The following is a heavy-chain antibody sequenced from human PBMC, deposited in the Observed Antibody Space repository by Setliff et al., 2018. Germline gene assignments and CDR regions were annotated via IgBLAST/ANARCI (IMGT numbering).Heavy chain of an antibody. V-gene: IGHV4-39*07. CDR3: ARDLRYYYDSSGYGKVFGY. CDR2: VYYSGNT. J-gene: IGHJ4*02. CDR1: GGSISTTDYY. Sequence: PSETLSLTCTVSGGSISTTDYYWGWIRQPPGKGLEWIGCVYYSGNTYYSPSLKSRVTMFVDTSKNQFSLMLYSVTAADTAIYYCARDLRYYYDSSGYGKVFGYWGQGTLVTVSS. D-gene: IGHD3-22*01.